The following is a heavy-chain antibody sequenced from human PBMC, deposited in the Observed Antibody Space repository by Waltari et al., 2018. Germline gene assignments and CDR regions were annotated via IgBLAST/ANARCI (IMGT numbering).Heavy chain of an antibody. CDR3: ARDTRQYPPYGMDV. CDR2: IKQDGSEK. V-gene: IGHV3-7*01. CDR1: GFTFSSYW. Sequence: EVQLVESGGGLVQPGGSLRLSCAATGFTFSSYWMSWVRPAPGKGLEWVANIKQDGSEKYYVDSVKGRFTISRDNAKNSLYLQMNSLRAEDTAVYYCARDTRQYPPYGMDVWGQGTTVTVSS. J-gene: IGHJ6*02. D-gene: IGHD2-2*01.